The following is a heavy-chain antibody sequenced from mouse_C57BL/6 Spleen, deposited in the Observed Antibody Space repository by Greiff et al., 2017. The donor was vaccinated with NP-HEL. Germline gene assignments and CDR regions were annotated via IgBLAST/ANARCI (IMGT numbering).Heavy chain of an antibody. CDR1: GYTFTSYW. D-gene: IGHD2-1*01. CDR3: ARPGNYEEGFAY. CDR2: IDPSDSYT. Sequence: QVQLQQPGAELVMPGASVKLSCKASGYTFTSYWMHWVKQRPGQGLEWIGEIDPSDSYTNYNQKFQGKSTLTVDKSSSTAYMQLSSLTSEDSAVYYCARPGNYEEGFAYWGQGTLVTVSA. J-gene: IGHJ3*01. V-gene: IGHV1-69*01.